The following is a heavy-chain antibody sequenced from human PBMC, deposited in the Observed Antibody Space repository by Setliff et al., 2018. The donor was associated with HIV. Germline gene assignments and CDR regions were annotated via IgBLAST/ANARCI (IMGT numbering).Heavy chain of an antibody. CDR2: IFSGGST. V-gene: IGHV4-4*09. Sequence: SETLSLTCTVSDGAISSWYWNWNRQPPGKGLEWIGNIFSGGSTQYNPSLESRVTISVDTSKNHFPLKLTSLTAADTAVSYCARRYGTAFDIWGQGTMVTVSS. CDR1: DGAISSWY. D-gene: IGHD2-8*01. CDR3: ARRYGTAFDI. J-gene: IGHJ3*02.